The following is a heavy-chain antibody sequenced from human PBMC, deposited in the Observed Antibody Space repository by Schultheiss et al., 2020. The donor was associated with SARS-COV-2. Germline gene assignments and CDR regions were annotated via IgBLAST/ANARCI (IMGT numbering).Heavy chain of an antibody. D-gene: IGHD3-22*01. CDR2: INHSGST. CDR1: GGSFSGYY. Sequence: SETLSLTCAVYGGSFSGYYWSWIRQPPGKGLEWIGEINHSGSTNYNPSLKSRVTISVDRSKNQFSLKLSSVTAADTAVYYCARGDYYDSRRSFDPWGQGTLVTVSS. CDR3: ARGDYYDSRRSFDP. V-gene: IGHV4-34*01. J-gene: IGHJ5*02.